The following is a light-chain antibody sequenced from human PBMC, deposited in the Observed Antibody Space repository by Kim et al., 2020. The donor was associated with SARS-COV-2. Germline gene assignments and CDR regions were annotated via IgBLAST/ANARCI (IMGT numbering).Light chain of an antibody. CDR3: LQYDTSLT. Sequence: IVLTQSPGTLSLSPGERATLSCKASQSLTSTYLAWYQQKPGQAPRLLLYDAFKRATGIPDRFSGGGSGTQFTLTITRLEPEDFAVYFCLQYDTSLTFGGGTKVDIK. V-gene: IGKV3-20*01. CDR1: QSLTSTY. J-gene: IGKJ4*01. CDR2: DAF.